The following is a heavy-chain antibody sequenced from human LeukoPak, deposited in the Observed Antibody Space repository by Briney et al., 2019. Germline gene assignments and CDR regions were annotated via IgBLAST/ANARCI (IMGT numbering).Heavy chain of an antibody. D-gene: IGHD1-26*01. CDR2: ISGSGGST. V-gene: IGHV3-23*01. CDR3: AKDEVGFDAFDI. Sequence: GGSLRLSCAAPGFTFSSYAMSWVRQAPGKGLEWVSAISGSGGSTYYADSVKGRFTISRDNSKNTLYLQMNSLRAEDTAVYYCAKDEVGFDAFDIWGQGTMVTVSS. CDR1: GFTFSSYA. J-gene: IGHJ3*02.